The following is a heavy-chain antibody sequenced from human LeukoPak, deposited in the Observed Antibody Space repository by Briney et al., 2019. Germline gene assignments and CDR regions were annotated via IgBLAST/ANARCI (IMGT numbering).Heavy chain of an antibody. D-gene: IGHD6-19*01. Sequence: ASVKVSCKASGYTFTGYYMHWVRQAPGQGLEWMGWINPNSGGTNYAQKFQGRVTMTRDTSISTAYMELSRPRSDDTAVYYCARDLRLEVAVAGTPHGYWGQGTLVTVSS. CDR3: ARDLRLEVAVAGTPHGY. CDR2: INPNSGGT. V-gene: IGHV1-2*02. CDR1: GYTFTGYY. J-gene: IGHJ4*02.